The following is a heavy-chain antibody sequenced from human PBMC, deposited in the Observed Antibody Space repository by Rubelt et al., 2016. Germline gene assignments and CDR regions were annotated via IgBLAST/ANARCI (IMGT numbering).Heavy chain of an antibody. D-gene: IGHD2-8*02. J-gene: IGHJ3*02. CDR2: INHSGST. CDR3: ARALVAPDAFDI. CDR1: GGSFSGYY. Sequence: QVQLQQWGAGLLKPSETLSLTCAVYGGSFSGYYWSWIRQPPGKGLEWIGEINHSGSTNYNPSLKGRVTISVDTSKNQFSLKLSSVTAADTAVYYCARALVAPDAFDIWGQGTMVTVSS. V-gene: IGHV4-34*01.